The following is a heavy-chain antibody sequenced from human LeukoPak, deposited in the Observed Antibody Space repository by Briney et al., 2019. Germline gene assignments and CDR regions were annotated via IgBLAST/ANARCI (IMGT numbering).Heavy chain of an antibody. CDR1: GGSISSYY. J-gene: IGHJ4*02. CDR2: ISYSGST. V-gene: IGHV4-59*08. Sequence: SATLSLTCTVSGGSISSYYWSWIRPPPGKGLEWIGYISYSGSTNYNPSLKSRVTISVDTSKNQFSLKLNSVTAADTAVYYCARHNIVGTPPYPFDYWGQGTLVTVSS. CDR3: ARHNIVGTPPYPFDY. D-gene: IGHD1-26*01.